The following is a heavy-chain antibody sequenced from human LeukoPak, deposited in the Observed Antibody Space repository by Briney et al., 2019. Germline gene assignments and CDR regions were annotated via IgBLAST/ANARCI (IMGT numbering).Heavy chain of an antibody. D-gene: IGHD3-10*01. CDR2: FDPEDGET. J-gene: IGHJ4*02. CDR3: ATDSMVRGAYDY. Sequence: ASVKVSCKVSGYTLTELSMHWVRQAPGKGLEWMGGFDPEDGETIYAQKFQGRATMTEDTSTDTAYMELSSLRSEDTAVYYCATDSMVRGAYDYWGQGTLVTVSS. V-gene: IGHV1-24*01. CDR1: GYTLTELS.